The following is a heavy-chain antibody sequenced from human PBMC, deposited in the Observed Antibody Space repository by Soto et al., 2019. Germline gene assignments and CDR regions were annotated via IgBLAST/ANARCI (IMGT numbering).Heavy chain of an antibody. CDR1: GFTFSSYA. V-gene: IGHV3-30*04. CDR3: ARASGSYSFYYYYYMDV. Sequence: GGSLRLSCAASGFTFSSYAMHWVRQAPGKGLEWVAVISYDGSNKYYADSVKGRFTISRDNSKNTLYLQMNSLRAEDTAVYYCARASGSYSFYYYYYMDVWGKGTTVTVSS. D-gene: IGHD1-26*01. CDR2: ISYDGSNK. J-gene: IGHJ6*03.